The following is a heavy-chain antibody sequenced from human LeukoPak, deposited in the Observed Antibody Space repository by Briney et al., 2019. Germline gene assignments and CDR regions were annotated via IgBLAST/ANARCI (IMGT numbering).Heavy chain of an antibody. CDR3: ARDLRGPLGYFDL. V-gene: IGHV4-59*01. J-gene: IGHJ2*01. CDR1: GGSISSYY. Sequence: PSETLSLTCTVSGGSISSYYWSWVRQPPGKGLEWIGYIYYSGSTNYNPSLKSRVTISVDTSKNQFSLMLSSVTAADTAVYYCARDLRGPLGYFDLWGRGTLVTVSS. D-gene: IGHD3-10*01. CDR2: IYYSGST.